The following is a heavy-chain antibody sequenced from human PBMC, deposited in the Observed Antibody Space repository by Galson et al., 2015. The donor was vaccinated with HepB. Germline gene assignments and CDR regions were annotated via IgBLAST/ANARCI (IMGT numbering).Heavy chain of an antibody. J-gene: IGHJ4*02. V-gene: IGHV3-30*04. CDR2: ISYDGSNK. CDR1: GFTFSSYA. Sequence: SLRLSCAASGFTFSSYAMHWVRQAPGKGLEWVAVISYDGSNKYYADSVKGRFTISRDSSKNTLYLQMNSLRAEDTAVYYCARDYDSSGYYPVVFDYWGQGTLVTVSS. D-gene: IGHD3-22*01. CDR3: ARDYDSSGYYPVVFDY.